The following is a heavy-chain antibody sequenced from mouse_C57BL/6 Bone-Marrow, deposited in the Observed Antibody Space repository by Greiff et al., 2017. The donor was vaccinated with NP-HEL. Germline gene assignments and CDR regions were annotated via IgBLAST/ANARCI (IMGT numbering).Heavy chain of an antibody. V-gene: IGHV1-81*01. CDR3: ARMWLLPLFDY. D-gene: IGHD2-3*01. J-gene: IGHJ2*01. CDR1: GYTFTSYG. CDR2: IYPRSGNT. Sequence: QVQLQQSGAELARPGASVKLSCKASGYTFTSYGISWVKQRTGQGLEWIGEIYPRSGNTYYNEKFKGKATLTADKSSSTAYMELRSLTSEDSAVYFCARMWLLPLFDYWGQGTTLTVSS.